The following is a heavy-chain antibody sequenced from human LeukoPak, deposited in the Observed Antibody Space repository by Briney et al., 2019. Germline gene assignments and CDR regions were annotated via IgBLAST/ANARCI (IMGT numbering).Heavy chain of an antibody. V-gene: IGHV3-7*03. CDR1: GFTYSSYW. CDR2: IKQDGSEK. Sequence: GGSLRLSCAASGFTYSSYWMSWVRQAPGKGLEWVANIKQDGSEKYYVDSVKGRFTISRDNAKNSLYLQMNSLRAEDTAVYYCAKETATVTTGWFDPWGQGTLVTVSS. J-gene: IGHJ5*02. D-gene: IGHD4-11*01. CDR3: AKETATVTTGWFDP.